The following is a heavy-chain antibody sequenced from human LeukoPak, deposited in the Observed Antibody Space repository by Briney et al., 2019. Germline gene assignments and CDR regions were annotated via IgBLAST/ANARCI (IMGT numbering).Heavy chain of an antibody. CDR3: ARDRGSGYHFDY. J-gene: IGHJ4*02. CDR2: IIPIFGTA. D-gene: IGHD3-22*01. Sequence: GASVKVSCKASGGTFSSYAISWVRQAPGQGLEWMGRIIPIFGTANYAQKFQGRVTITTDESTSTAYMELSSLRSEDTAVYYCARDRGSGYHFDYWGQGTLVTVSS. V-gene: IGHV1-69*05. CDR1: GGTFSSYA.